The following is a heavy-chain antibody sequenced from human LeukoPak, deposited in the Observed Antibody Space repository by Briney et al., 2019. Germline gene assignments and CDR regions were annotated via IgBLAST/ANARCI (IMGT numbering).Heavy chain of an antibody. CDR1: GFTFNTHG. Sequence: GGSLRLSCAASGFTFNTHGIHWVRQAPGKGLEWLAAIWFDGSVKHYSDAVRGRFTISRDNSLNTLYLQMNSLRVEDTAIYYCAKDTAIQFLEPAFWGQGTLVTVSS. D-gene: IGHD3-3*01. CDR3: AKDTAIQFLEPAF. V-gene: IGHV3-33*06. J-gene: IGHJ4*02. CDR2: IWFDGSVK.